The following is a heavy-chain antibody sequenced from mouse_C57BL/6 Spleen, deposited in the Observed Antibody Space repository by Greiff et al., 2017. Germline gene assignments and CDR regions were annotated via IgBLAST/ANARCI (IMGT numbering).Heavy chain of an antibody. V-gene: IGHV1-64*01. CDR2: IHPNSGST. CDR3: ALYYGSSDENCFDY. Sequence: QVQLQQPGAELVKPGASVKLSCKASGYTFTSYWMHWVKQRPGQGLEWIGMIHPNSGSTNYNEKFKGKATLTVDKSSSTAYMQLSSLTSEYPAVYDCALYYGSSDENCFDYWGQGTTLTVSS. CDR1: GYTFTSYW. J-gene: IGHJ2*01. D-gene: IGHD1-1*01.